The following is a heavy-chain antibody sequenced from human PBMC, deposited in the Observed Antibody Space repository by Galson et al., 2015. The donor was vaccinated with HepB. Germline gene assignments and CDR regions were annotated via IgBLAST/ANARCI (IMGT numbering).Heavy chain of an antibody. CDR3: ARGEGYSSSWFAEYLQH. Sequence: SLRLSCAASGFTFSRYTMNWVRQAPGKGLEWVSSISSSSSYIYYAGSVKGRFTISRDNSKNTLYLHMNSLRAEDTAVYYCARGEGYSSSWFAEYLQHWGQGTLVTVSS. CDR2: ISSSSSYI. J-gene: IGHJ1*01. V-gene: IGHV3-21*01. D-gene: IGHD6-13*01. CDR1: GFTFSRYT.